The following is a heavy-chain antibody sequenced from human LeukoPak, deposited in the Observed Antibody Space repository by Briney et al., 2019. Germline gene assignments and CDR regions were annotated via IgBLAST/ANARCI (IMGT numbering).Heavy chain of an antibody. J-gene: IGHJ4*02. CDR3: ARGVIAAGGNDFDY. V-gene: IGHV3-23*01. Sequence: GGSLRLSCAASGFTFNNYAMAWVRQAPGQGLEWVSTISGSGDATHYADSVKGRFTISRDNSKNTLYLQMSSLRVEDTAVYYCARGVIAAGGNDFDYWGQGTLVTVSS. D-gene: IGHD6-13*01. CDR2: ISGSGDAT. CDR1: GFTFNNYA.